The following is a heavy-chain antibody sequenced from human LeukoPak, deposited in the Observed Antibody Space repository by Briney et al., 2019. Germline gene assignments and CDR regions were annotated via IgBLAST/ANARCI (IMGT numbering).Heavy chain of an antibody. CDR3: ASGYCTNGVCYLGPWDY. V-gene: IGHV1-18*01. D-gene: IGHD2-8*01. Sequence: GASVKVSCKASGYTFTSYGISWVRQAPGQGLEWMGWISAYNGNTNYAQKLQGRVTMTTDTSTSTAYMELRSLRSEDTAVYYCASGYCTNGVCYLGPWDYWGQGTLVTVSS. CDR2: ISAYNGNT. J-gene: IGHJ4*02. CDR1: GYTFTSYG.